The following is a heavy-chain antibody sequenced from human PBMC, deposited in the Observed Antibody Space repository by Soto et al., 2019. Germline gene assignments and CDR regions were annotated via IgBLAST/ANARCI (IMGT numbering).Heavy chain of an antibody. CDR2: ISSSSVI. CDR1: GFILSDCA. D-gene: IGHD1-26*01. CDR3: AKGLGSGSYLDY. J-gene: IGHJ4*02. V-gene: IGHV3-23*01. Sequence: GGSLRLSCATSGFILSDCAMNWVRQAPGKGLEWVSYISSSSVIDYADSVKGRFTISRDNSKNTLYLQMNSLRAEDTAVYYCAKGLGSGSYLDYWGQGTLVTVSS.